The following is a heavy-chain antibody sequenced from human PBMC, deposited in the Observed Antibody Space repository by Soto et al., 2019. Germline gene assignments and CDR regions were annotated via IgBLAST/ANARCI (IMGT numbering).Heavy chain of an antibody. CDR1: GYTFTSRS. Sequence: QVQLVQSGAEVKQPGASVKVSCKASGYTFTSRSLNWVRQAPGQGLEWMGWISVDNGNTNYEPKLQGRVTMTADTFTRTAYMALRSLRSDDTAVYSCARGHTGIGYSGAFDLWGQGTMVTVSS. J-gene: IGHJ3*01. CDR3: ARGHTGIGYSGAFDL. D-gene: IGHD3-22*01. V-gene: IGHV1-18*04. CDR2: ISVDNGNT.